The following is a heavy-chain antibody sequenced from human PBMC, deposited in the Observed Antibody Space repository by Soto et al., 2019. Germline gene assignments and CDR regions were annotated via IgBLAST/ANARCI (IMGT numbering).Heavy chain of an antibody. J-gene: IGHJ3*02. D-gene: IGHD3-10*01. Sequence: EVQLVESGGGLVQPGGSLRLSCAASGFTFSSYDMHWVRQATGKGLEWVSAIGTAGDTYYPGSVKGRFTISRENAKNSLYLQMNSLRAGDTAVYYCARIRDRGAFRGAFDIWGQGTMVTVSS. V-gene: IGHV3-13*04. CDR2: IGTAGDT. CDR3: ARIRDRGAFRGAFDI. CDR1: GFTFSSYD.